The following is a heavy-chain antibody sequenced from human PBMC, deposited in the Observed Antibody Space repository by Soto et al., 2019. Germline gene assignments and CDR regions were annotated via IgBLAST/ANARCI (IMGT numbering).Heavy chain of an antibody. CDR1: GGSISSSSYY. Sequence: PSETLSLTCTVSGGSISSSSYYWGWIRQPPGKGLEWIGSIYYSGSTYYNPSLKSRVTISVDTSKNQFSLKLSSVTAADTAVYYCARRRGSATDYYYYYYGMDVWGQGTTVTVSS. D-gene: IGHD2-15*01. CDR2: IYYSGST. CDR3: ARRRGSATDYYYYYYGMDV. J-gene: IGHJ6*02. V-gene: IGHV4-39*01.